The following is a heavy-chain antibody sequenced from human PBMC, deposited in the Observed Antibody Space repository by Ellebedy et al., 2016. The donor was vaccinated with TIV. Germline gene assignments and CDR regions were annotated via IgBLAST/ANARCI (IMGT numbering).Heavy chain of an antibody. J-gene: IGHJ4*02. D-gene: IGHD3-9*01. CDR3: AREGHDVLTVDY. CDR1: GYTFTGYF. V-gene: IGHV1-2*02. Sequence: AASVKVSCKASGYTFTGYFMHWVRQAPGQGLEWMGWINPNSGGTNYAQKFQGRVTMTRDTSISTAYMDLIRLTSDDTAVYFCAREGHDVLTVDYWGQGTLVTVSS. CDR2: INPNSGGT.